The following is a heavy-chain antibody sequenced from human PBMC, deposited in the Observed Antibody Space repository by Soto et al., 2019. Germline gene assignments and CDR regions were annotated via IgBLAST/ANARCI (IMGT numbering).Heavy chain of an antibody. CDR3: ARDEALNYYGSGSSSDY. Sequence: QVQLVQSGAAVKKPGASVKVSCKASGYTFTSYGISWVRQAPGQGLEWMGWISAYNGNTNYAQKLQGRVTMTTDTSTSTAYMELRSLRSDDTAVYYCARDEALNYYGSGSSSDYWGQGTLVTVSS. V-gene: IGHV1-18*01. CDR1: GYTFTSYG. CDR2: ISAYNGNT. D-gene: IGHD3-10*01. J-gene: IGHJ4*02.